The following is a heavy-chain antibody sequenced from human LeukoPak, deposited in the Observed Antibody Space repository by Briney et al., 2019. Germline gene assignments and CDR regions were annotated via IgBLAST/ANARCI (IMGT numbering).Heavy chain of an antibody. J-gene: IGHJ4*02. CDR1: GFTFSNYA. CDR2: ISGGGITT. D-gene: IGHD6-19*01. CDR3: PRQSYASGWNPFDY. V-gene: IGHV3-23*01. Sequence: PGGSLRLSCAASGFTFSNYAMSWVRQAPGKGLEWVSTISGGGITTYYADSAKGRFTISRDNSKNTMFLQMNSLRADDTAVYYCPRQSYASGWNPFDYWGQRILVTVSS.